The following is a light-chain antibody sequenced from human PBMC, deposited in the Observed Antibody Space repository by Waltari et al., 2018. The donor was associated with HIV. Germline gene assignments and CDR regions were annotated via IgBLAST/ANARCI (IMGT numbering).Light chain of an antibody. CDR1: QSVLYRSNNRNY. CDR3: QQYYSTPWT. CDR2: WAS. V-gene: IGKV4-1*01. J-gene: IGKJ1*01. Sequence: DIVMTQSLDSLVVSLGERATINCKSSQSVLYRSNNRNYLAWYQQKPGQPPKLLIYWASTRESGVPDRFSGRGSGTDFTLTISSLQAEDVAVYYCQQYYSTPWTFGQGTKVEIK.